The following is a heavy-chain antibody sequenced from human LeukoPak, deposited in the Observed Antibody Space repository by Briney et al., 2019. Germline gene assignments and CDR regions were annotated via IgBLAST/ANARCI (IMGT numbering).Heavy chain of an antibody. D-gene: IGHD4-17*01. CDR2: IKQDGSEK. V-gene: IGHV3-7*04. CDR1: GFTVSTKY. Sequence: GGPLRLSCAPSGFTVSTKYMSWARQAPGKGLEWVANIKQDGSEKYYVDSVKGRFTISRDHAKNSLYLQMNSLRAEDTAVYYCARPRDYGDYGFYYYYGMDVWGQGTTVTVSS. J-gene: IGHJ6*02. CDR3: ARPRDYGDYGFYYYYGMDV.